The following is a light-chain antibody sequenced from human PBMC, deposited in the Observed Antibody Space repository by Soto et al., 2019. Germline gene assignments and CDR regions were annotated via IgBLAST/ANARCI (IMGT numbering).Light chain of an antibody. CDR2: LDSDGSH. CDR3: QTWGTGIHVV. Sequence: QLVLTQSPSASASLGASVKLTCTLSSGHSSYAIAWHQQQPEKGPRYLMKLDSDGSHTTGDAIPDRFSGSSSGADRYLTISSLQSEDEADYYCQTWGTGIHVVFGGGTKLTV. J-gene: IGLJ2*01. CDR1: SGHSSYA. V-gene: IGLV4-69*01.